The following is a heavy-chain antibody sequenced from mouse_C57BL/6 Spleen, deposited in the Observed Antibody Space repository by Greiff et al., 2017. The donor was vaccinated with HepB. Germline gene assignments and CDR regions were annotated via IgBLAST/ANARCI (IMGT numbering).Heavy chain of an antibody. CDR2: ISDGGSYT. CDR1: GFTFSSYA. D-gene: IGHD2-1*01. Sequence: EVKLMESGGGLVKPGGSLKLSCAASGFTFSSYAMSWVRQTPEKRLEWVATISDGGSYTYYPDNVKGRFTISRDNAKNNLYLQMSHLKSEDTAMYYCARDVRHPIYYAQYYFDYWGQGTTLTVSS. J-gene: IGHJ2*01. V-gene: IGHV5-4*01. CDR3: ARDVRHPIYYAQYYFDY.